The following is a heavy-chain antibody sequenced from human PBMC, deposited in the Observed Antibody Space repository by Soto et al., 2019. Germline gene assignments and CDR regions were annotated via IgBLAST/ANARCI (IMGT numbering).Heavy chain of an antibody. D-gene: IGHD5-18*01. CDR2: IDYSGST. Sequence: QVQLQESGPGLVKTSQTLSLTCSVSGTSTSTAGYYWNWIRQHPGKGLEWIVYIDYSGSTYNNPSLKSRVITPVDTSKNPFSLQLTSVTAADTAVYYCARGRRGYNYGYDYWGQGIVVTVSS. CDR3: ARGRRGYNYGYDY. CDR1: GTSTSTAGYY. V-gene: IGHV4-31*03. J-gene: IGHJ4*02.